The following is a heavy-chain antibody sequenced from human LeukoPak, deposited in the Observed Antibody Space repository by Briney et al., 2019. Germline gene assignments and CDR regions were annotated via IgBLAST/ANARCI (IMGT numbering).Heavy chain of an antibody. CDR3: ARAPYYYDSSGYLDY. CDR2: LYYSGST. Sequence: SETLSLTCTVSGGSISSYYWSWIRQPPGKGLEWIGYLYYSGSTNYNPSLKSRVTISVDTSKNQFSLKLSSVTAADTAVYYCARAPYYYDSSGYLDYWGQGTLVTVSS. V-gene: IGHV4-59*01. D-gene: IGHD3-22*01. J-gene: IGHJ4*02. CDR1: GGSISSYY.